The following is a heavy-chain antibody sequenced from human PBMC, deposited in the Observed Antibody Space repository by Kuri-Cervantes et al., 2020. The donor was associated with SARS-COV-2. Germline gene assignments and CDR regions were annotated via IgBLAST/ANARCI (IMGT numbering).Heavy chain of an antibody. V-gene: IGHV3-30-3*01. Sequence: GESLKISCAASGFTFSSYAMHWVRQAPGKGLEWVAVISYDGSNKYYADSVKGRFTISRDNSKNTLYLQMNSLRSEDTAVYYCARSGYSYGNDYWGQGTLVTVSS. D-gene: IGHD5-18*01. CDR3: ARSGYSYGNDY. J-gene: IGHJ4*02. CDR1: GFTFSSYA. CDR2: ISYDGSNK.